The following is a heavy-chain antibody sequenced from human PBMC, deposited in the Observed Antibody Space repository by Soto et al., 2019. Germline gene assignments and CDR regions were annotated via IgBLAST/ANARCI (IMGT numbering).Heavy chain of an antibody. CDR1: GFIFNAYA. CDR2: IGGSGGNT. J-gene: IGHJ4*02. D-gene: IGHD4-4*01. Sequence: EVQLLESGGGLVQPGGSLRLSCAASGFIFNAYAMTWVRQAPGKGLEWVSAIGGSGGNTYYAASVKGRFTIPSDNSKDTVDLEMNRLRVDDTAVYFCARVASDYINSADHWGQGILVTVSS. V-gene: IGHV3-23*01. CDR3: ARVASDYINSADH.